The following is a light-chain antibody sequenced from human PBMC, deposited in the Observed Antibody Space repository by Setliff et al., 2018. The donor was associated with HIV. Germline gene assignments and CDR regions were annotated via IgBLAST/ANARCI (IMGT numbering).Light chain of an antibody. CDR1: SSDVGSNNL. CDR3: CSYAGSNTLV. J-gene: IGLJ3*02. V-gene: IGLV2-23*02. Sequence: QSALTQPASVSGSPGQSITISCTGTSSDVGSNNLISWYQQYPGKAPKVIIYEVRKRPAGVSDRFSGSKSASTASLTIPGLQAEDEADYYCCSYAGSNTLVFGGGTKVTVL. CDR2: EVR.